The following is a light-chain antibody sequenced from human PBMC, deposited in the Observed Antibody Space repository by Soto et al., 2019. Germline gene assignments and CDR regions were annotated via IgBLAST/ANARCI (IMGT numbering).Light chain of an antibody. J-gene: IGKJ1*01. CDR1: QSVDTW. V-gene: IGKV1-5*03. Sequence: DIQMTQSPSTLSASVGDRVTITRRASQSVDTWLAWYQQKPGKAPKVLISKVSNLESGVPSRFSGSGYGTEFTLTISSLQPDDFATYYCQQYKRSWTFGQGTKVDIK. CDR2: KVS. CDR3: QQYKRSWT.